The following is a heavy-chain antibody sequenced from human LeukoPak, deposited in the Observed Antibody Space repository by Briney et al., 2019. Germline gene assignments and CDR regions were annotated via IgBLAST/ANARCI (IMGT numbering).Heavy chain of an antibody. V-gene: IGHV3-23*01. CDR2: LSGSGITT. Sequence: GGSLRLSCAASGVTFSNSAMSWVRQAPGKGLEWVSTLSGSGITTYYADSVKGRFTISRDNSKNTLYLQMNSLRAEDTAVYYCAKGIYSSGWSYFDYWGHGTLVTVSS. J-gene: IGHJ4*01. CDR3: AKGIYSSGWSYFDY. D-gene: IGHD6-19*01. CDR1: GVTFSNSA.